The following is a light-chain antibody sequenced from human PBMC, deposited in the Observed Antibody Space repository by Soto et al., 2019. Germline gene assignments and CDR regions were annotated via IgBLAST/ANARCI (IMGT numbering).Light chain of an antibody. V-gene: IGKV1-39*01. CDR2: AAS. Sequence: DIQMTQSPSSLSASVGDRVTITCRASQSISSYLNWYQQKPGKATKLLIYAASSLQSGVPSRFSGSGSGTDFTLTINSLQPEDFATYYCQQSTTFGQGTKLEIK. J-gene: IGKJ2*01. CDR1: QSISSY. CDR3: QQSTT.